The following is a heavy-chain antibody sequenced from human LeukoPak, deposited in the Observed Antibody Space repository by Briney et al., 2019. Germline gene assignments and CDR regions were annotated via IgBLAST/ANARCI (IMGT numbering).Heavy chain of an antibody. CDR3: AKTAQLLHDAFDI. V-gene: IGHV3-23*01. CDR1: GFTFSSYA. Sequence: GGSLRLSCAASGFTFSSYAMSWVRHAPGKGLEWVSAISGSGGSTYYADSVKGQFTISRDNSKNTLYLQMNSLRAEDTAVYYCAKTAQLLHDAFDIWGQGTMVTVSS. CDR2: ISGSGGST. J-gene: IGHJ3*02. D-gene: IGHD2/OR15-2a*01.